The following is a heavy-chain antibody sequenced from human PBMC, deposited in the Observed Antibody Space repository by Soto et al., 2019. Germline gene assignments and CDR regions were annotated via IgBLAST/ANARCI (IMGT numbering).Heavy chain of an antibody. CDR3: ARVSQYSSGSYPIDY. CDR2: INHSGST. V-gene: IGHV4-34*01. CDR1: GGSFSGYY. D-gene: IGHD3-10*01. J-gene: IGHJ4*02. Sequence: PSETLSLTCAVYGGSFSGYYWSWIRQPPGKGLEWIGEINHSGSTNYNPSLKSRVTISVDTSKNQFSLKLSSVTAADTAVYYCARVSQYSSGSYPIDYWGQGTLVTVSS.